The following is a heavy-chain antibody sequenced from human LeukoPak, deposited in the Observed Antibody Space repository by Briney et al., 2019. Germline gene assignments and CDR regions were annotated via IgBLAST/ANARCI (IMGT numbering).Heavy chain of an antibody. CDR3: LGYCRGGNCYSGGY. Sequence: GGSLRLSCAASGFTLSNYVMGWVRQAPGKGLEWVSAISGSGGSTYYADSVKGRFTISRDNSKNTQSLQMNSLRAEDTAVYYVLGYCRGGNCYSGGYWGQGTRVTVSS. J-gene: IGHJ4*02. D-gene: IGHD2-15*01. V-gene: IGHV3-23*01. CDR2: ISGSGGST. CDR1: GFTLSNYV.